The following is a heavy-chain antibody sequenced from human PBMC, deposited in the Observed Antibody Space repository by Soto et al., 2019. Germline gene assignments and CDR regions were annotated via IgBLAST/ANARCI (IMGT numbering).Heavy chain of an antibody. CDR3: TRSSGMDV. CDR2: IFPGDSDV. V-gene: IGHV5-51*01. CDR1: GYKFTGYW. J-gene: IGHJ6*02. Sequence: PGESLKISCKAFGYKFTGYWIAWVRQMPGKGLEWMGIIFPGDSDVRYSPSFQGQVTISVDKSITTAYLQWNRLKASDTAIYYCTRSSGMDVWGQGTTVTVSS.